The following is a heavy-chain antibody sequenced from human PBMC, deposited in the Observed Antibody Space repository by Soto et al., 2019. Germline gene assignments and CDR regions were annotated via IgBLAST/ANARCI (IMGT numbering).Heavy chain of an antibody. Sequence: PGGSLRLSCAASGFTFSSYAMSWVRQAPGKGLEWVSAISGSGGSTYYADSVKGRFTISRDNSKNTLYLQMNSLRAEDTAVYYCAKEGRVEQLVGFGGPKTNHYWGQGTLVTVSS. CDR3: AKEGRVEQLVGFGGPKTNHY. J-gene: IGHJ4*02. CDR1: GFTFSSYA. CDR2: ISGSGGST. D-gene: IGHD6-6*01. V-gene: IGHV3-23*01.